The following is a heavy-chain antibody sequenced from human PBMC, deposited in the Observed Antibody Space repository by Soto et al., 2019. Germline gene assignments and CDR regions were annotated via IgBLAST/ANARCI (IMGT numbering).Heavy chain of an antibody. CDR3: ARVRELVVYFYYYRDV. D-gene: IGHD1-7*01. J-gene: IGHJ6*03. Sequence: QVQLLQSGPEVKKPGASVKVSCKASGYTFTNYGITWVRQAPGQGLEWMGGIGAYNGDTHYTEKLQGRVTMTTDTSTSTAYMELRGLKSDDTAVYYCARVRELVVYFYYYRDVWGKGTTVTVSS. V-gene: IGHV1-18*01. CDR2: IGAYNGDT. CDR1: GYTFTNYG.